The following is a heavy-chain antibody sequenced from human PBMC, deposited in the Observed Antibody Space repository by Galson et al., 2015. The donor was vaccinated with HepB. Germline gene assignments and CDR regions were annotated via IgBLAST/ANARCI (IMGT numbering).Heavy chain of an antibody. CDR1: GYSFTRYW. D-gene: IGHD2-15*01. J-gene: IGHJ4*02. Sequence: QSGAEVKKPGESLKISCKGSGYSFTRYWIGWVRQMHGKGLEWMGIIYPGDSDTRYSPSFQGQVTISADKSISTAYLQWSSLRASDAAMYYCARHGSYCVGGICYFIDYWGQGTLVTVSS. V-gene: IGHV5-51*01. CDR2: IYPGDSDT. CDR3: ARHGSYCVGGICYFIDY.